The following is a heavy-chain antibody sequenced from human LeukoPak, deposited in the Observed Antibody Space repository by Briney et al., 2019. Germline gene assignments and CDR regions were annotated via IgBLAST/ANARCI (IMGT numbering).Heavy chain of an antibody. CDR2: ISYDGSNK. Sequence: PGGSLRLSCAASGFTFSSYGMHWVRQAPGKGLEWVAVISYDGSNKYYADSVKGRFTISRDNSKNALYLQMNSLRAEDTAVYYCAKDRYYYGSGSYKSYFDYWGQGTLVTVSS. CDR1: GFTFSSYG. V-gene: IGHV3-30*18. D-gene: IGHD3-10*01. J-gene: IGHJ4*02. CDR3: AKDRYYYGSGSYKSYFDY.